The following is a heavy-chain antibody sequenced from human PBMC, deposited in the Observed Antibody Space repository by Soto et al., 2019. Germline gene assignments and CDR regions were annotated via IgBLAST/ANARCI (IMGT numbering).Heavy chain of an antibody. CDR3: ATRITVFGLLIPPFDP. CDR1: GGSVNGYH. V-gene: IGHV4-34*01. D-gene: IGHD3-3*01. CDR2: INHTGGT. J-gene: IGHJ5*02. Sequence: PSEALSLTCSAYGGSVNGYHWNWIRQPPGKGLEWIGEINHTGGTHYNPSLKSRVTMSVDTSKNQFSLRLSSVTAADTAIYYCATRITVFGLLIPPFDPWGQGTQVTVSS.